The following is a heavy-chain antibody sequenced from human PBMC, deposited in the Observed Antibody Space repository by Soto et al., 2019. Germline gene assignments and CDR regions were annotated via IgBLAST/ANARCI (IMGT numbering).Heavy chain of an antibody. Sequence: QVKLVESGGGVVQPGTSLRLSCKASGFSFSNSGIQWVRQTPGKGLEWVALISFDGVKYYVASVKGRFTISRDNPKNTLYLQMNRLRAEDTGVYYCARDYVRGWCEFWGQGTLVTVSS. J-gene: IGHJ4*02. D-gene: IGHD2-8*02. V-gene: IGHV3-30*03. CDR3: ARDYVRGWCEF. CDR2: ISFDGVK. CDR1: GFSFSNSG.